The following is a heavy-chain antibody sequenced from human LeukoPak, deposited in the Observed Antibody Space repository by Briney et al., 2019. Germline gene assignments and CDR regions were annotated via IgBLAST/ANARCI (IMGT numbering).Heavy chain of an antibody. D-gene: IGHD5-18*01. V-gene: IGHV1-2*02. J-gene: IGHJ6*03. CDR1: GYTFTGYY. CDR3: ARGGSIQLWTTYYYYYMDV. CDR2: INPNSGGT. Sequence: ASVKVSCKASGYTFTGYYMHWVRQAPGQGLEWMGWINPNSGGTNYAQKFQGRVTMTRDTSISTAYMELSRLRSDDTAVYYCARGGSIQLWTTYYYYYMDVWGKGTTVTVSS.